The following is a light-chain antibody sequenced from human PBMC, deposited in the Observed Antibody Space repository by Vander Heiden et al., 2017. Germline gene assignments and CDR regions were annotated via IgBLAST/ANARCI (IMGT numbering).Light chain of an antibody. Sequence: QSVLTQPPSASGTPAQRVTISCSGSSSNIGSSTVNWYQQHPGTAPKLLIYSKNQRPSGVPDRFSGTKAGTAASLAISGLQSEDEADYYCAAWDDSLKAVIFGGGTKLTVL. CDR3: AAWDDSLKAVI. V-gene: IGLV1-44*01. CDR1: SSNIGSST. CDR2: SKN. J-gene: IGLJ2*01.